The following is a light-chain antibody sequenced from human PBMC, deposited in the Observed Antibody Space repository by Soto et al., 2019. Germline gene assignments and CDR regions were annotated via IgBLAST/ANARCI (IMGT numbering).Light chain of an antibody. Sequence: QFVLTQPASVSGSPGQSITISCTGTSSDVGGHNYVSWYQQHPGRAPKLMIYEVSNRPSGVSNRFSGSKSGNTASLTISGLQPEDEADYYCSSYTSSSTYVFGTGTKVTVL. J-gene: IGLJ1*01. CDR3: SSYTSSSTYV. CDR2: EVS. CDR1: SSDVGGHNY. V-gene: IGLV2-14*01.